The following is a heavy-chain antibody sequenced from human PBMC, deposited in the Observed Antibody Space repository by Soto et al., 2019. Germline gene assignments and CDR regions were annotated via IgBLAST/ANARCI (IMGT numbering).Heavy chain of an antibody. D-gene: IGHD2-15*01. V-gene: IGHV4-31*03. J-gene: IGHJ3*02. Sequence: LSLTCTVSGGSISSGGYYWSWIRQHPGKGLEWIGYIYYSGSTYYNPSLKSRVTISVDTSKNQFSLKLSSVTAADTAVYYCARVGRNCSGGSCFAFDIWGQGTMVTVSS. CDR1: GGSISSGGYY. CDR3: ARVGRNCSGGSCFAFDI. CDR2: IYYSGST.